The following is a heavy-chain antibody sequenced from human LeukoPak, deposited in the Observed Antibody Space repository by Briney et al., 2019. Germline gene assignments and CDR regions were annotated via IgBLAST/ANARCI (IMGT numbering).Heavy chain of an antibody. Sequence: ASVKVSCKASGYTFTSYAMNWVRQAPGQGLEWMGVINPSGGSTSYAQKFQGRVTMTRDTSTNTVYMELSSLRSEDTAVYYCASASGSYYNVPYWGQGTLVTVSS. V-gene: IGHV1-46*01. CDR3: ASASGSYYNVPY. J-gene: IGHJ4*02. CDR2: INPSGGST. D-gene: IGHD3-10*01. CDR1: GYTFTSYA.